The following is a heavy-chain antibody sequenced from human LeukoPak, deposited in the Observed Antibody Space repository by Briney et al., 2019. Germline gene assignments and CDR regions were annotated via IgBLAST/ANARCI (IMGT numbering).Heavy chain of an antibody. CDR3: AREGVTAMATSFYYFDY. V-gene: IGHV3-48*04. D-gene: IGHD5-18*01. CDR1: GFTFSSYS. Sequence: PGGSLRLSCAASGFTFSSYSMNWVRQAPGKGLEWVSYISSSSSTIYYADSVKGRFTISRDNAKNSLYLQMNSLRAEDTAVYYCAREGVTAMATSFYYFDYWGQGTLVTVSS. CDR2: ISSSSSTI. J-gene: IGHJ4*02.